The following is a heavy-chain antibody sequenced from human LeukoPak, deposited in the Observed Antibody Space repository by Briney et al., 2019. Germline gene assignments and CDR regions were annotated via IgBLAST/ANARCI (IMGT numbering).Heavy chain of an antibody. D-gene: IGHD3-3*01. Sequence: GGSLRLSCAASGFTFSRYAMHWVRQAPGKGLEWVALISYDGSNKYYVDSVKGRSTISRDNSKYTLYLQMNSLRAEDTAVYYCAKMWWSGYPQGVDYWGQGTLVTVSS. CDR1: GFTFSRYA. CDR2: ISYDGSNK. V-gene: IGHV3-30*18. J-gene: IGHJ4*02. CDR3: AKMWWSGYPQGVDY.